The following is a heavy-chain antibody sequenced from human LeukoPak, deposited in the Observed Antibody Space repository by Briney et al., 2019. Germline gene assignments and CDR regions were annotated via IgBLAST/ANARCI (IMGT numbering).Heavy chain of an antibody. J-gene: IGHJ4*02. V-gene: IGHV3-23*01. Sequence: GGSLRLPCAASGFTFSSYAMSWVRQAPGKGLEWVSAISGSGGSTYYADSVKGRFTISRDNSKNTLYLQMNSLRAEDTAVYYCARVGTEWLLYEGVDYWGQGTLVTVSS. CDR1: GFTFSSYA. D-gene: IGHD3-3*01. CDR2: ISGSGGST. CDR3: ARVGTEWLLYEGVDY.